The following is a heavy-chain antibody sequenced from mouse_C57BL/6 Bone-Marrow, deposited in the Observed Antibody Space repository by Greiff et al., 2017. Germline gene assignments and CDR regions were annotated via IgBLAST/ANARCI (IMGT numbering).Heavy chain of an antibody. CDR1: GYTFTSYW. CDR3: ARESNWDYFDY. J-gene: IGHJ2*01. V-gene: IGHV1-69*01. D-gene: IGHD4-1*01. CDR2: IDPSDSYT. Sequence: VQLQQPGAELVMPGASVKLFCKASGYTFTSYWMHWVKQRPGQGLEWIGEIDPSDSYTNYNQKFKGKSTLTVDKSSSTAYMQLSSLTSEDSAVYYCARESNWDYFDYWGQGTTLTVSS.